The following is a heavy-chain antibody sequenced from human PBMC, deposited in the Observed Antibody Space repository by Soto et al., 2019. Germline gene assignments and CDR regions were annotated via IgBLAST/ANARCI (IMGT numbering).Heavy chain of an antibody. CDR2: ISYDGSNK. CDR1: GFTFSSCA. J-gene: IGHJ4*02. D-gene: IGHD6-6*01. CDR3: ARVTDGIAARPFDY. V-gene: IGHV3-30-3*01. Sequence: LRLSCAASGFTFSSCAMHWVRQAPGKGLEWVAVISYDGSNKYYADSVKGRFTISRDNSKNTLYLQMNSLRAEDTAVYYCARVTDGIAARPFDYWGQGTLVTVSS.